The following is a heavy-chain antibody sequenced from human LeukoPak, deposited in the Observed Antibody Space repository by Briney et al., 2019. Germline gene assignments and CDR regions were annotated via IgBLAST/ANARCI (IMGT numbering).Heavy chain of an antibody. J-gene: IGHJ6*02. Sequence: SVKVSCKASGGTFSSYAISWVRQAPGQGLEWMGGIIPIFGTANYAQKFQGRVTITADESTSTAYMELSSLRSEDTAMYYCARDTGFYDFWSGYPSDDYYYYGMDVWGQGTTVTVSS. CDR1: GGTFSSYA. D-gene: IGHD3-3*01. V-gene: IGHV1-69*13. CDR3: ARDTGFYDFWSGYPSDDYYYYGMDV. CDR2: IIPIFGTA.